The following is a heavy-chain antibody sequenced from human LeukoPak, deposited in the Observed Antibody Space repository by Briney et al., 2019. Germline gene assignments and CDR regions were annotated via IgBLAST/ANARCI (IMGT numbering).Heavy chain of an antibody. CDR3: ARVPTYYDFWSGYYSESFYYYGTDV. Sequence: GGSLRLSCAASGFTFSSYWMHWVRQAPGKGLVWVSRINGDGSSTSYADSVKGRFTISRDNAKNTLYLQMNSLRAEDTAVYYCARVPTYYDFWSGYYSESFYYYGTDVWGQGTTVTVPS. J-gene: IGHJ6*02. CDR2: INGDGSST. CDR1: GFTFSSYW. D-gene: IGHD3-3*01. V-gene: IGHV3-74*01.